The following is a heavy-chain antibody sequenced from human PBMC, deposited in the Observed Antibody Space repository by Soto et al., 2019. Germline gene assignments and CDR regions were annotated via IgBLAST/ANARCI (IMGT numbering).Heavy chain of an antibody. J-gene: IGHJ4*02. CDR2: LYYSGNT. D-gene: IGHD6-19*01. CDR1: GGSISTYY. Sequence: QVQLQESGPGLVKPSETLSLTCTVSGGSISTYYWSWIRQPPGMGLEWIGYLYYSGNTNYNPSLKSRVTMSVDTSKNQFSLKLTSATGADTAVYYCARRAGGSSGSDYWGQGPLVTVAS. V-gene: IGHV4-59*01. CDR3: ARRAGGSSGSDY.